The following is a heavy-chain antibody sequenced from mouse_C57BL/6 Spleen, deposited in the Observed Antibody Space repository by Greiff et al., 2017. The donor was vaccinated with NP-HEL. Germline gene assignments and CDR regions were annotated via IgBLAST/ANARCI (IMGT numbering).Heavy chain of an antibody. CDR3: ARSGYACWFAY. CDR1: GYTFTSYW. D-gene: IGHD2-2*01. CDR2: IHPNSGST. Sequence: QVQLQQSGAELVKPGASVKLSCKASGYTFTSYWMHWVKQRPGQGLEWIGMIHPNSGSTNYNEKFKSKATLTVDKSSSTAYMQLSSLTSEDSAVYYCARSGYACWFAYWGQGTLVTVSA. J-gene: IGHJ3*01. V-gene: IGHV1-64*01.